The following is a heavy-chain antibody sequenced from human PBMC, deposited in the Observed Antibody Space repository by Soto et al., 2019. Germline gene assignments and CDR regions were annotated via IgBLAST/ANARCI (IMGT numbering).Heavy chain of an antibody. Sequence: SETLSLTCTVSGGSVSSGSYYWSWIRQHPGKGLEWIGYIYYSGSTNYNPSLKSRVTISVDTSKNQFSLKLSSVTAADTAVYYCAREKTYYDSSGYPRHYYYGMDVWGQGTTVTVSS. CDR2: IYYSGST. J-gene: IGHJ6*02. V-gene: IGHV4-61*01. CDR3: AREKTYYDSSGYPRHYYYGMDV. CDR1: GGSVSSGSYY. D-gene: IGHD3-22*01.